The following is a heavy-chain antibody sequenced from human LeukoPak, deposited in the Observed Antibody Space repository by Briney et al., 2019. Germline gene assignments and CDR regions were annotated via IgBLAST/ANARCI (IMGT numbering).Heavy chain of an antibody. CDR1: GFTFTTYA. CDR2: ISSSGSTI. J-gene: IGHJ6*02. D-gene: IGHD6-6*01. Sequence: PGGSLRLSCAASGFTFTTYAMNWVRQAPGKGLEWVSYISSSGSTIYYADSVKGRFTISRDNAKNSLYLQMNSLRAEDTAIYYCARVYSSSSGKGMDVWGQGTTVTVSS. V-gene: IGHV3-48*03. CDR3: ARVYSSSSGKGMDV.